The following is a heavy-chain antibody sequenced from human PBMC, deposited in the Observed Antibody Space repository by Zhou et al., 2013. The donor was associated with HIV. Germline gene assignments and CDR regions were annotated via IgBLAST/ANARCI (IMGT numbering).Heavy chain of an antibody. D-gene: IGHD4-17*01. V-gene: IGHV1-46*01. CDR3: ARVGYGDGFDY. Sequence: QVRLAQSGAQLKKPGSSVKVSCTASGGTFSSFPISWVRQAPGQGLEWMGIINPSGGSTRYAQKFQGRVTMTRDTSTSTVYMELSSLRSEDTAVYYCARVGYGDGFDYWGQGTLVTVSS. CDR2: INPSGGST. CDR1: GGTFSSFP. J-gene: IGHJ4*02.